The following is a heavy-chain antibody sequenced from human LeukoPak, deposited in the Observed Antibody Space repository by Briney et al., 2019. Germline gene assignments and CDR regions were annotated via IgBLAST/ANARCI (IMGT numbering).Heavy chain of an antibody. D-gene: IGHD3-3*01. V-gene: IGHV1-69*13. CDR2: IIPIFGTA. Sequence: SVKVSCKASGGTFSSYAISWVRQAPGQGLEWMGGIIPIFGTANYAQKFQGRVTITADESTSTAYMELSSLRSEDTAVYYCARCHDFWSGYNYWGQGTLVTVSS. J-gene: IGHJ4*02. CDR3: ARCHDFWSGYNY. CDR1: GGTFSSYA.